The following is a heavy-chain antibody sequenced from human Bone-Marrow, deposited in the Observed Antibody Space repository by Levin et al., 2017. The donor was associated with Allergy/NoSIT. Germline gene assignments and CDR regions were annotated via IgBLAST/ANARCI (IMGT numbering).Heavy chain of an antibody. V-gene: IGHV3-30-3*01. Sequence: PGGSLRLSCAASGFTFRTYAMHWVRQAPGKGLEWVGIILLHGREKFYADSVKGRFTISRDNSNNALYLQLNNLRPDDTAVYYCARGLDGYGFAASFWGQGTLVTVSS. CDR1: GFTFRTYA. CDR2: ILLHGREK. J-gene: IGHJ4*02. D-gene: IGHD5-24*01. CDR3: ARGLDGYGFAASF.